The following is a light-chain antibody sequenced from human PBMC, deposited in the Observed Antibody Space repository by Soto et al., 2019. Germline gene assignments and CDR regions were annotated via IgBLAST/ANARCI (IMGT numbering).Light chain of an antibody. CDR2: AAS. CDR3: QQSYSTPLT. Sequence: DIQMTQSPSSLSASVGDRVTITCRASQSISSYLNWYQQKPGKAPKLLIYAASSLQSGVPSRFSGSGSGTYFTLTISSLQPEDFATYYCQQSYSTPLTCGQGTRLEIK. V-gene: IGKV1-39*01. CDR1: QSISSY. J-gene: IGKJ5*01.